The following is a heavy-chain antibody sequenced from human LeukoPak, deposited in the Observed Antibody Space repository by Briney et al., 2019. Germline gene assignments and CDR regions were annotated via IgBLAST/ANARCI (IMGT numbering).Heavy chain of an antibody. CDR3: IAAYKQ. D-gene: IGHD1-1*01. Sequence: GGSLRLSCATSAVTFSGMWMHWVRQAPGKGLVWVSLISGDGSNTNYADSVKGRFTISRDNAKNTLSLQMNSLRAEDTAVYYCIAAYKQWGQGTLVIVSS. CDR2: ISGDGSNT. J-gene: IGHJ4*02. CDR1: AVTFSGMW. V-gene: IGHV3-74*01.